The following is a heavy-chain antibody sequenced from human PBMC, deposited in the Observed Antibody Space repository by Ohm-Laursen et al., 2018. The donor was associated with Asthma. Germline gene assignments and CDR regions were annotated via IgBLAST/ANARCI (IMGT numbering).Heavy chain of an antibody. D-gene: IGHD5-12*01. CDR3: ARGVGYGRGYYFDY. J-gene: IGHJ4*02. CDR1: GYTFSRYS. V-gene: IGHV3-21*01. Sequence: SLRLSCAASGYTFSRYSIHWVRQIPGKGLEWVASISTASSFIYYADSVRGRFTTSRDNAKNSVYLQMNSLRAEDTALYYCARGVGYGRGYYFDYWGLGTLVTVSS. CDR2: ISTASSFI.